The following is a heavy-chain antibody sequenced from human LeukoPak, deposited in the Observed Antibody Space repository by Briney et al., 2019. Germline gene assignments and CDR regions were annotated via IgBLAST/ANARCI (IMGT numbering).Heavy chain of an antibody. CDR3: ARAGTNYYDSSGYYLPNY. J-gene: IGHJ4*02. Sequence: ASVKVSCKASGGTFSSYAISWVRQAPGQGLEWMGGIIPIFGTANYAQKFQGRVTITTDESTSTAYMELSSLRSEDTAVYYCARAGTNYYDSSGYYLPNYWGQGTLVTVSS. CDR1: GGTFSSYA. CDR2: IIPIFGTA. V-gene: IGHV1-69*05. D-gene: IGHD3-22*01.